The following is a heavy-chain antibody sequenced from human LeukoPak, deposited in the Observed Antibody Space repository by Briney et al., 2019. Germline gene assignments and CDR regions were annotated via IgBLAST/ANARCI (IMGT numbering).Heavy chain of an antibody. CDR1: GFTFSSYA. V-gene: IGHV3-30-3*01. CDR2: ISYDGSNK. J-gene: IGHJ5*02. CDR3: ARGGGRIVLMVNTIWCNWFDP. D-gene: IGHD2-8*01. Sequence: QAGGSLRLSCAASGFTFSSYAMHWVRQAPGKGLEWVAVISYDGSNKYYADSVKGRFTISRDNSKNTLYLQMNSLRAEDTAVYYCARGGGRIVLMVNTIWCNWFDPWGQGTLVTVSS.